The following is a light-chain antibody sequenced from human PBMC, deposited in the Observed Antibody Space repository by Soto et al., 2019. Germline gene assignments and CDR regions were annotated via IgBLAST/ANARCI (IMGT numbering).Light chain of an antibody. CDR2: ASS. CDR1: QSIGSW. Sequence: DIQMTQSPSSVSASVGDRVTITCRASQSIGSWLAWYLQKPGTVPKLLIYASSNLQDGVPSRFSGSGVGTEFTLTITCLQPEDFGTYYCQQGDSFPITFGQGTRLDVK. CDR3: QQGDSFPIT. J-gene: IGKJ5*01. V-gene: IGKV1-12*01.